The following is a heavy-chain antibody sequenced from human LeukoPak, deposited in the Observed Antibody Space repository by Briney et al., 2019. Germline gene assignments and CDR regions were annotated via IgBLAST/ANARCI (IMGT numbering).Heavy chain of an antibody. CDR1: GGSISSYY. CDR2: IYYSGST. Sequence: SETLSLTCTVSGGSISSYYWSWIRQPPGKGLEWIGYIYYSGSTNYNPSLKSRVTISVETSKNQFSLKLNSVTAADTAVYYCARAFRTTVTTFDWFDPWGQGTLVTVSS. CDR3: ARAFRTTVTTFDWFDP. D-gene: IGHD4-17*01. V-gene: IGHV4-59*01. J-gene: IGHJ5*02.